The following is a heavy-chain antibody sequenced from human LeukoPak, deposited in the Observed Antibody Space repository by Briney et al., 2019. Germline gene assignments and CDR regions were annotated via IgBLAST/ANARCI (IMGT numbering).Heavy chain of an antibody. CDR1: GGSISSYY. Sequence: PSETLSLTCTVSGGSISSYYWSWIRQPPGKGLEWIGEINHSGSTNYNPSLKGRVTISVDTSKNQFSLKLSSVTAADTAVYYCARGRSIAVAGTAFDYWGQGTLVTVSS. CDR3: ARGRSIAVAGTAFDY. V-gene: IGHV4-34*01. J-gene: IGHJ4*02. CDR2: INHSGST. D-gene: IGHD6-19*01.